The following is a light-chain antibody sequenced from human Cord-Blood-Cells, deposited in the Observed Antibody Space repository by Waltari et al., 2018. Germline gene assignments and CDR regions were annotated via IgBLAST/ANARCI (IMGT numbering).Light chain of an antibody. V-gene: IGKV3-15*01. CDR2: GAS. CDR3: QQYNNWPRT. Sequence: EIVMTQSPATLSVSPGERATLSCRARQSFSSNLAWYQQKPGQAPRPLIYGASTRATCIPARFSGMGSGTEFTLTISSLQSEDFAVYYCQQYNNWPRTFGQGTKVEIK. CDR1: QSFSSN. J-gene: IGKJ1*01.